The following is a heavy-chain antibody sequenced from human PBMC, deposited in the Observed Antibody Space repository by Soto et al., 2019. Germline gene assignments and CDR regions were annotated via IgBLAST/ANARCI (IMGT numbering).Heavy chain of an antibody. CDR1: GYTFTSYG. Sequence: QVPLVQSGAEVKKPGASVKVSCKASGYTFTSYGISWVRQAPGQGLEWMGWISAYNGNTNYAQKLQGRVTMTTDTSTSTAYMELRSLRSDDTAVYYCARTARIVVVVAAPHAFDIWGQGTMVTVSS. J-gene: IGHJ3*02. CDR2: ISAYNGNT. D-gene: IGHD2-15*01. V-gene: IGHV1-18*01. CDR3: ARTARIVVVVAAPHAFDI.